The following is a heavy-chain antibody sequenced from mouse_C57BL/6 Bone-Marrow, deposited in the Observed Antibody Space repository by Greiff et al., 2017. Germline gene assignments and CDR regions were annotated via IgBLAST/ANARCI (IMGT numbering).Heavy chain of an antibody. CDR3: ARDRYSRAY. CDR2: IDPSDSYT. CDR1: GYTFTSYW. Sequence: VQLQQPGAELVKPGASVKLSCKASGYTFTSYWMQWVKQRPGQGLEWIGEIDPSDSYTNYNQKFNGKATLTVDTSSSTAYMQLSILTSEDSAVYYCARDRYSRAYWGQGTLVTVSA. J-gene: IGHJ3*01. D-gene: IGHD2-5*01. V-gene: IGHV1-50*01.